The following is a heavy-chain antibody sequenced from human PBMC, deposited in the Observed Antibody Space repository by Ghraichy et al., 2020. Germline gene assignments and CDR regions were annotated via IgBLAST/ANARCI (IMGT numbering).Heavy chain of an antibody. V-gene: IGHV4-39*01. J-gene: IGHJ4*02. Sequence: SETLSLTCSVSGGSISSSSYFWGWIRQPPGKGLEWIGNIYYSGSTYYNPSLKSRVTISVDTSKNQFSVRLSSVTAADTAVYYCARLSFSSGYTYAYFFDYWGQGTLVTVSS. D-gene: IGHD5-18*01. CDR3: ARLSFSSGYTYAYFFDY. CDR1: GGSISSSSYF. CDR2: IYYSGST.